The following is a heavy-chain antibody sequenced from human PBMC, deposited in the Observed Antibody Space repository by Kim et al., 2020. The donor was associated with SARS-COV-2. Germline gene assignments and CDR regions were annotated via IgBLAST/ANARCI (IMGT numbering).Heavy chain of an antibody. J-gene: IGHJ4*02. CDR3: AKRMLSSSGNYYFDY. Sequence: EAVKGRFTISRDKSKNTLYLQMNSLRAEDTAVYYCAKRMLSSSGNYYFDYWGQGTLVTVSS. V-gene: IGHV3-23*01. D-gene: IGHD3-22*01.